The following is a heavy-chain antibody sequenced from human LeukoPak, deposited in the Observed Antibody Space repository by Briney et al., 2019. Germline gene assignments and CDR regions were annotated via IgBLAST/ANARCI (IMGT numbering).Heavy chain of an antibody. CDR2: MYTSGGGT. Sequence: ASVKVSCEASGYTFTSYLIHWVRQAPGQGPEWMGVMYTSGGGTTYAQKFQGRVTMTRDTSTSTVYMELSSLRFEDTAVYYCARERGSTQCFAYWGQGTLVTVSS. J-gene: IGHJ4*02. CDR3: ARERGSTQCFAY. V-gene: IGHV1-46*01. CDR1: GYTFTSYL. D-gene: IGHD3-10*01.